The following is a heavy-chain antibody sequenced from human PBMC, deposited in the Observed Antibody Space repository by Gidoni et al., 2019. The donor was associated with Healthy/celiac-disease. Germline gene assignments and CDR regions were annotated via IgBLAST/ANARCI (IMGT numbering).Heavy chain of an antibody. Sequence: EVQLVESGGGLVQPGRSLRLSCAASGFTFDDYAMHWVRQAPGKGLEWVSGISWNSGSIGYADSVKGRFTISRDNAKNSLYLQMNSLRAEDTALYYCAKGSAARPLADFDYWGQGTLVTVSS. CDR2: ISWNSGSI. D-gene: IGHD6-6*01. V-gene: IGHV3-9*01. J-gene: IGHJ4*02. CDR3: AKGSAARPLADFDY. CDR1: GFTFDDYA.